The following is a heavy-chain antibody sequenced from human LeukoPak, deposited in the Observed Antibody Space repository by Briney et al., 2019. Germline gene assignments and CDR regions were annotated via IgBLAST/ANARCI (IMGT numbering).Heavy chain of an antibody. J-gene: IGHJ4*02. CDR3: ARHKRGKLPKRGYSYGPDFDY. CDR2: IYTSGST. V-gene: IGHV4-61*02. CDR1: GGSISSGSYY. Sequence: PSETLSLTCTVSGGSISSGSYYWSWIRQPAGKGLEWIGRIYTSGSTNYNPSLKSRVTISVDTSKNQFSLKLSSVTAADTAVYYCARHKRGKLPKRGYSYGPDFDYWGQGTLVTVSS. D-gene: IGHD5-18*01.